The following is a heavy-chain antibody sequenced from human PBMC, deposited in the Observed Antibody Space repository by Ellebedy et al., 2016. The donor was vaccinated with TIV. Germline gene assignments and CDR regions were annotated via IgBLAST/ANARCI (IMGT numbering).Heavy chain of an antibody. CDR2: IKPDGNEK. Sequence: GESLKISCAASGFTFSDYWMNWVRQAPGKGLEWVANIKPDGNEKFYVGSVVGRFTISRDNANNSLYLQMDSLRAEDTAVYYCATDEGIYWGQGTLVTVSS. V-gene: IGHV3-7*03. J-gene: IGHJ4*02. CDR3: ATDEGIY. CDR1: GFTFSDYW. D-gene: IGHD3-10*01.